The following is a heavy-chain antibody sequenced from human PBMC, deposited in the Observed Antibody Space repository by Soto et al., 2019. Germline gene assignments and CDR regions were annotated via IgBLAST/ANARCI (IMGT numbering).Heavy chain of an antibody. V-gene: IGHV4-39*01. J-gene: IGHJ4*02. D-gene: IGHD3-3*01. CDR1: GGSISSSSYY. Sequence: SETLSLTCTVSGGSISSSSYYWGWIRQPPGKGLEWIGSIYYSGSTYYNPSLKSRVTISVDTSKNQFSLKLSSVTAADTAVYYCASSPASALFRFLEWLLPSFDDWGQGTLVTVSS. CDR3: ASSPASALFRFLEWLLPSFDD. CDR2: IYYSGST.